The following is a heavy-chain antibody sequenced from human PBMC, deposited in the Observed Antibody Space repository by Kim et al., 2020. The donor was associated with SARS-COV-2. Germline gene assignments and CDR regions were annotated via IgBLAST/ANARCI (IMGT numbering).Heavy chain of an antibody. D-gene: IGHD2-21*02. J-gene: IGHJ4*02. CDR2: ISYDGSNK. Sequence: GGSLRLSCAASGFTFSSYAMHWVRQAPGKGLEWVAVISYDGSNKYYADSVKGRFTISRDNSKNTLYLQMNSLRAEDTAVYYCARGTYCGGDCYSRPDYWGQGTLVTVSS. V-gene: IGHV3-30-3*01. CDR3: ARGTYCGGDCYSRPDY. CDR1: GFTFSSYA.